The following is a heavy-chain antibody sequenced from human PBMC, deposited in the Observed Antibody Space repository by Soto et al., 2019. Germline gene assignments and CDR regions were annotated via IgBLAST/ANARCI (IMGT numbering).Heavy chain of an antibody. D-gene: IGHD3-10*01. V-gene: IGHV4-34*01. CDR3: ARGMSVYYYGSGSYYRS. Sequence: PSETLSLTCAVYGGSFSGYSWSWIGQPPERGLEWIGEIDHSGNAKYNPSLKSRVTISLDTSKNQFSLKLSSVTAADTAVYYCARGMSVYYYGSGSYYRSWGQGTLVTVSS. CDR2: IDHSGNA. J-gene: IGHJ5*02. CDR1: GGSFSGYS.